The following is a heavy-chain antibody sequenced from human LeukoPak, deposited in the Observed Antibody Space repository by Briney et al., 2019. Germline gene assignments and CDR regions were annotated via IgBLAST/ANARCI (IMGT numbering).Heavy chain of an antibody. V-gene: IGHV3-11*01. Sequence: GGSLRLSCAASGFTFSDYYMSWIRQAPGKGLEWVSYVSSSGSTIYYADSVKGRFTISRDNAKNSLYLQMNSLRAEDTAVYYCARGEDPQGYYYYYGMDVWGQGTTVTVSS. CDR3: ARGEDPQGYYYYYGMDV. CDR2: VSSSGSTI. J-gene: IGHJ6*02. CDR1: GFTFSDYY.